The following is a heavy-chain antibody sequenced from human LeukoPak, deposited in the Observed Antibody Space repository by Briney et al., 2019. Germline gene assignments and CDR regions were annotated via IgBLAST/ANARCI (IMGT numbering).Heavy chain of an antibody. D-gene: IGHD2-2*01. CDR3: ARGTLGYCSSTSCYPLSWFDP. CDR2: IIPIFGTA. CDR1: GGTFSSYA. Sequence: SVKVSCKASGGTFSSYAISWVRQAPGQGLEWMGGIIPIFGTANYAQKFQGRVTITTDESTSTAYMELSSLRSEDTAVYYCARGTLGYCSSTSCYPLSWFDPWGQGTLVTVSS. V-gene: IGHV1-69*05. J-gene: IGHJ5*02.